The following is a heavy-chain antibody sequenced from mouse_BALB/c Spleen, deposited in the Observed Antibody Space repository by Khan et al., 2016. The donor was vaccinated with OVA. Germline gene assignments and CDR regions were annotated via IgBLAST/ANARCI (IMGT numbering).Heavy chain of an antibody. CDR1: GFTFSTYA. CDR3: ARHNYCPFAF. V-gene: IGHV5-9-3*01. J-gene: IGHJ3*01. Sequence: EVELVESGGGLVKPGGSLKLSCAASGFTFSTYAMSWVRPTPEKRLEWVATISSVSTYTYYPDSVQGRFTISRDNAKNTLYLQSRSLRSEDTAMYYCARHNYCPFAFWGRGTLVTGSA. D-gene: IGHD2-1*01. CDR2: ISSVSTYT.